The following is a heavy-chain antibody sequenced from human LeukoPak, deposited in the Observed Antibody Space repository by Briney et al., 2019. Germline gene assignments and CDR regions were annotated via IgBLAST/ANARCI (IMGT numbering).Heavy chain of an antibody. V-gene: IGHV4-34*01. CDR1: GGSFSGYY. CDR2: INHSGST. Sequence: PSETLSLTCAVYGGSFSGYYWSWIRQPPGKGLEWIGEINHSGSTNYNPSLKSRVTISVDTSKNQSSLKLSSVTAADTAVYYCARDYYDILTGYYSFDYWGQGTLVTVSS. J-gene: IGHJ4*02. CDR3: ARDYYDILTGYYSFDY. D-gene: IGHD3-9*01.